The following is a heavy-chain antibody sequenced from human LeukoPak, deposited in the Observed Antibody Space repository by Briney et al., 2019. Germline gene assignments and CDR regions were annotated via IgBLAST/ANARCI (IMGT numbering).Heavy chain of an antibody. CDR3: ARAGRGGTKEDGMDV. Sequence: GGSLRLSCAASGFSFSGGWMNWVRQPPGQGLEWVAMISPAGSQTFHVDSVKGRLTISRDNAKSSLYLQMNRLRVEDTAVYFCARAGRGGTKEDGMDVWGQGTTVTVSS. J-gene: IGHJ6*02. CDR2: ISPAGSQT. V-gene: IGHV3-7*01. CDR1: GFSFSGGW. D-gene: IGHD1-14*01.